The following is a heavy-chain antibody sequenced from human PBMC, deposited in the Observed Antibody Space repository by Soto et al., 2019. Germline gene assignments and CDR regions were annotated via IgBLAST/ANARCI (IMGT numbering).Heavy chain of an antibody. Sequence: QVQLQESGPGLVKPSQTLSLTCTVSGGSISSGGYYWSWIRQHPGKGLEWIGYIYYSTYYNPSLKSRVTISVXPXXXQXXLKLSSVTAADTAVYYCARDYRASYPAYYYYGMDVWGQGTTVTVSS. CDR2: IYYST. J-gene: IGHJ6*02. CDR3: ARDYRASYPAYYYYGMDV. D-gene: IGHD3-16*02. V-gene: IGHV4-31*03. CDR1: GGSISSGGYY.